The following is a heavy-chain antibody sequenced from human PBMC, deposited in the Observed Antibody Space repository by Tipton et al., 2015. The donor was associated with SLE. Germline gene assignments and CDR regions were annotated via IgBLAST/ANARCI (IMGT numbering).Heavy chain of an antibody. V-gene: IGHV4-59*11. Sequence: TLSLTCTVSGASIRSHYWGWIRQPPGKGLEWIGYIFYSGSTNYNPSLKSRVTISVDTSKNQFSLKLSSVTAADTAVYYCATSPLWFGGYYFDYWGQGTLVTVSS. CDR2: IFYSGST. D-gene: IGHD3-10*01. CDR3: ATSPLWFGGYYFDY. J-gene: IGHJ4*02. CDR1: GASIRSHY.